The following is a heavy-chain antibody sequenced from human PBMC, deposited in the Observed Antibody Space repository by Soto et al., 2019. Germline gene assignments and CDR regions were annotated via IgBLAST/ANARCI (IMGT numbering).Heavy chain of an antibody. Sequence: TLSLTCAVSGGSISSGGYSWSWIRQPPGKGLEWIGYIYHSGSTYYNPSLKSRVTISVDRSKNQFSLKLSSVTAADTAVYYCARRYGGHFDYWGQGTLVTVSS. V-gene: IGHV4-30-2*01. J-gene: IGHJ4*02. D-gene: IGHD1-1*01. CDR2: IYHSGST. CDR1: GGSISSGGYS. CDR3: ARRYGGHFDY.